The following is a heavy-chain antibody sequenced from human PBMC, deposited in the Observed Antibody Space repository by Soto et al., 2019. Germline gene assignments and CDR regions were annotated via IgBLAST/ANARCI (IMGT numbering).Heavy chain of an antibody. CDR3: ARGFHSFDV. D-gene: IGHD2-21*01. Sequence: PGGSLRLSCAASGFTFSDHYMDWVRQTPGKGLEWIGRSRNKVNRYTTQYAAAVKGRFTISRDESKNSLYLQIDILKTEDTAVYYCARGFHSFDVWGQGTTVTVSS. V-gene: IGHV3-72*01. CDR1: GFTFSDHY. CDR2: SRNKVNRYTT. J-gene: IGHJ6*02.